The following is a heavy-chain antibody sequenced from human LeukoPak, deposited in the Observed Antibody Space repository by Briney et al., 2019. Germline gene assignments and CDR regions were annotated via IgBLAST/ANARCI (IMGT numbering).Heavy chain of an antibody. D-gene: IGHD2-2*01. Sequence: GGSLRLSCAASGFTFSSYAMHWVRQAPGKGLEWVAVISYDGSNKYYADSVEGRFTISRDNSKNTLYLQMNSLRPEDTAVYYCARGDCSSTSCYAEDYWGQGTLVTVSS. J-gene: IGHJ4*02. CDR1: GFTFSSYA. V-gene: IGHV3-30-3*01. CDR2: ISYDGSNK. CDR3: ARGDCSSTSCYAEDY.